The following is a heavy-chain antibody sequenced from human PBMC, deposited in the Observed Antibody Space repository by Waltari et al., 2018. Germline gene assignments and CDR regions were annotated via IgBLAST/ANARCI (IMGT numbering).Heavy chain of an antibody. CDR3: ARKYYDFWSGYSYGMDV. J-gene: IGHJ6*02. Sequence: QVQLQQWGAGLLKPSETLSLTCAVYGGSFSGYYWSWIRQPPGKGLEWIGEISHSGSTNYNPSLEGRVTISVDTSKNQFSLKLSSVTAADTAVYYCARKYYDFWSGYSYGMDVWGQGTTVTVSS. CDR2: ISHSGST. D-gene: IGHD3-3*01. CDR1: GGSFSGYY. V-gene: IGHV4-34*01.